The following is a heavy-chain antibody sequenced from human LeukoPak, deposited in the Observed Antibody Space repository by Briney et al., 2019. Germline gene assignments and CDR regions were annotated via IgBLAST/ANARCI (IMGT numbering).Heavy chain of an antibody. CDR1: GYTFTSYA. CDR2: INTNTGNP. Sequence: ASVKVSCKASGYTFTSYAMNWVRQAPGQGLEWMGWINTNTGNPTYAQGFTGRFVFSLDTSVSTAYLQISSLKAEDTAVYYCARTAPGIAVAGLFDYWGQGTLVTVSS. V-gene: IGHV7-4-1*02. CDR3: ARTAPGIAVAGLFDY. J-gene: IGHJ4*02. D-gene: IGHD6-19*01.